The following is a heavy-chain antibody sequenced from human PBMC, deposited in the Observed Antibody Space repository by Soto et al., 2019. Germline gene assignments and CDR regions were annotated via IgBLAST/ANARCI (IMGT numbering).Heavy chain of an antibody. V-gene: IGHV3-23*01. J-gene: IGHJ4*02. CDR3: AIVQQRVPPIVIDF. D-gene: IGHD3-16*02. CDR2: MSGSSSTT. Sequence: GGSLRPSCATSGITFSNYAMSWVRQAPGEGLEWVSSMSGSSSTTYYADSVRGRFTIHRDRSKNTLYFKMRSLRAEATALNYCAIVQQRVPPIVIDFWGQGTLVTVSS. CDR1: GITFSNYA.